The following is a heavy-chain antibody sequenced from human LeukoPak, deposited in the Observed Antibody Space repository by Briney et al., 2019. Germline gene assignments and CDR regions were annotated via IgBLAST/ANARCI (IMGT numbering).Heavy chain of an antibody. D-gene: IGHD3-16*01. CDR1: GFTFSSYA. V-gene: IGHV3-23*01. Sequence: GGSLRLSCAASGFTFSSYAMSWVRPAPGKGLEWVSAISGSGGSTYYADSVKGRFTISRDNSKNALYLQMNSLRAEDTAVYYCAKADGGITVFDYWGQGTLVTVSS. CDR3: AKADGGITVFDY. CDR2: ISGSGGST. J-gene: IGHJ4*02.